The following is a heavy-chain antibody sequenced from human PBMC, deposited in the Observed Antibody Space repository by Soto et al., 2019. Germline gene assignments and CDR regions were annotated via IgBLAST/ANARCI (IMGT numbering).Heavy chain of an antibody. Sequence: LRLSCAASGFTFSSYSINWVRQAPGKGLEWVSSISSSSSYIYYADSVKGRFTISRDNAKNSLYLQMNSLRAEDTAVYYCARHIAARREFDYWGQGTLVTVS. V-gene: IGHV3-21*01. CDR1: GFTFSSYS. CDR3: ARHIAARREFDY. CDR2: ISSSSSYI. D-gene: IGHD6-6*01. J-gene: IGHJ4*02.